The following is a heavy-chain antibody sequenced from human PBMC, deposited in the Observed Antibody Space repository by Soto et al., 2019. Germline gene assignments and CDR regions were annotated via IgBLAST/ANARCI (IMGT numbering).Heavy chain of an antibody. CDR2: ISSSSSYI. D-gene: IGHD7-27*01. Sequence: GGSLRLSCAASGFTFSSYAMHWVRQAPGKGLEWVSSISSSSSYIYYADSVQGRFTISRDNAKNSLYLQMNSLRAEDTAVYYCARAKETGLYDAFDVWGQGTMVTVSS. J-gene: IGHJ3*01. CDR3: ARAKETGLYDAFDV. CDR1: GFTFSSYA. V-gene: IGHV3-21*01.